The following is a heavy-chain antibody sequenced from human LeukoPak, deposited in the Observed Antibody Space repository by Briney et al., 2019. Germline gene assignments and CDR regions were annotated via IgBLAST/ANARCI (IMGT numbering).Heavy chain of an antibody. Sequence: SETLSLTCTVSGGSISSSSYYWGWIRQPPGKGLEWIGGIYYSGSTYYNPSLKSRVTISVDTSKNQFSLKLNSVTAADTAVYYCGRIAAAAIADYWGQGILVTVSP. D-gene: IGHD6-13*01. CDR1: GGSISSSSYY. CDR3: GRIAAAAIADY. CDR2: IYYSGST. V-gene: IGHV4-39*01. J-gene: IGHJ4*02.